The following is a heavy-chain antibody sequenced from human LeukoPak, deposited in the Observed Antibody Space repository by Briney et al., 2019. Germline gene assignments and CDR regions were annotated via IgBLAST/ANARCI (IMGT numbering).Heavy chain of an antibody. CDR2: INPSGGST. D-gene: IGHD5-12*01. CDR3: ARDQGGYDQNDAFDI. J-gene: IGHJ3*02. V-gene: IGHV1-46*01. Sequence: GASVKVSCKASGYTFTSYYMHWVRQAPGQGLEWMGIINPSGGSTSYAQKFQGRVTMTRDMSTSTVYMELSSLRSEDTAVYYCARDQGGYDQNDAFDIWGQGTMVTVSS. CDR1: GYTFTSYY.